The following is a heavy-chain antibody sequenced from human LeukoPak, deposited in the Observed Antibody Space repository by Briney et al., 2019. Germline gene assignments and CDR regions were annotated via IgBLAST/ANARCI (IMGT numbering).Heavy chain of an antibody. CDR2: IHHSGST. Sequence: PSETLSLTCIVSGYSISSGYYWGWIRQPPGKGLEWIGMIHHSGSTYYNPSLKSRVTISGDTSKNQFSLKLISVTAADTAVYYCARGFRGGAHVYWGQGTLVTVSS. J-gene: IGHJ4*02. D-gene: IGHD2-21*01. CDR1: GYSISSGYY. CDR3: ARGFRGGAHVY. V-gene: IGHV4-38-2*02.